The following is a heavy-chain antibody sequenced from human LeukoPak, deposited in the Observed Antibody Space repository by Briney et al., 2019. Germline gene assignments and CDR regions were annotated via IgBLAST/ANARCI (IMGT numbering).Heavy chain of an antibody. CDR1: GGSISTSSYY. Sequence: SETLSLTCTVSGGSISTSSYYWGWIRQPPGKGLEWIGNIYYSGSTYYNPSLKSRVTISVDTSKNQFSLKLSSVTAADTAVYYCARQALDPASIAAPDWFDPWGQGTLVTVSS. CDR2: IYYSGST. CDR3: ARQALDPASIAAPDWFDP. V-gene: IGHV4-39*01. D-gene: IGHD6-6*01. J-gene: IGHJ5*02.